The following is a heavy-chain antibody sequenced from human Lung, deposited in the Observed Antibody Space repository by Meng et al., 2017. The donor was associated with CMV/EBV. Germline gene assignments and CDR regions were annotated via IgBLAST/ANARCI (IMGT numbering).Heavy chain of an antibody. D-gene: IGHD3-22*01. J-gene: IGHJ4*02. V-gene: IGHV1-3*01. CDR1: GYTLTSYA. CDR3: ARAGYDSSGYYPQPFDY. Sequence: QREEAGAGVEKPGAPVKVSCKVSGYTLTSYAMHWVRQAPGQRLEWMVWINAGNGNTKYSQRFQGRVTITRDTSASTAYMELSSLRSEDTTVYYCARAGYDSSGYYPQPFDYWGQGTLVTVSS. CDR2: INAGNGNT.